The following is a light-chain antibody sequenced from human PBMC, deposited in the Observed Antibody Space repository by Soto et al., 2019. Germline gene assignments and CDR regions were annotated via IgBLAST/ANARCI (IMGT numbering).Light chain of an antibody. J-gene: IGKJ5*01. Sequence: EVVLTQSPATLSLCPGERATLSCRASENVSTFVDWYQQKPGQAPRLLIYDASNRATGIPARFSGSGSGTDFTLTISSLEPEDFAVYYCQQRSNWPPLFGQGTRLENK. CDR2: DAS. V-gene: IGKV3-11*01. CDR1: ENVSTF. CDR3: QQRSNWPPL.